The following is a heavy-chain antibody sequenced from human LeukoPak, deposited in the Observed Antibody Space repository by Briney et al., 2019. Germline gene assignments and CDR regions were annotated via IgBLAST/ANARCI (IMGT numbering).Heavy chain of an antibody. CDR3: ANSRGTSFYYYYGMDV. V-gene: IGHV1-69*13. CDR1: GGTFSSYA. Sequence: GASVKVSCKASGGTFSSYAISWVRQAPGQGLEWMGGIIPIFGTANYAQKFQGRVTTTADESTSTAYMELNSLRSEDTAVYYCANSRGTSFYYYYGMDVWGQGTTVTVSS. J-gene: IGHJ6*02. D-gene: IGHD2-2*01. CDR2: IIPIFGTA.